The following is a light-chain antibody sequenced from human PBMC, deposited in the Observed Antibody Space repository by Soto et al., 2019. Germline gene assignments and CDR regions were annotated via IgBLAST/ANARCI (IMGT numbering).Light chain of an antibody. J-gene: IGLJ3*02. CDR3: SSYTSSSTWV. CDR1: SSDVGGYNY. V-gene: IGLV2-14*01. Sequence: QSALTPPASVSGSPGQAVTISCTGTSSDVGGYNYVSWYQHHTGKAPTLMIYEVSNRPSGVSNRFSGSKSGNKASRTISGCQAADEADYYCSSYTSSSTWVFGGGTKLTVL. CDR2: EVS.